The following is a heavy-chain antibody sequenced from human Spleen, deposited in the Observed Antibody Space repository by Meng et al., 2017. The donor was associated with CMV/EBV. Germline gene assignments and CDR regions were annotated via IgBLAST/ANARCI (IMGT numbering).Heavy chain of an antibody. CDR2: ISHSGSTI. CDR3: ARGALYYDFWRGPAHY. Sequence: GFPFSDYYMSWIRPAPGKGLEWVSYISHSGSTIYYTDSVQGRFTISRDNAKNSLYLQMNSLRAEDTAVYYCARGALYYDFWRGPAHYWGQGTLVTVSS. J-gene: IGHJ4*02. V-gene: IGHV3-11*04. CDR1: GFPFSDYY. D-gene: IGHD3-3*01.